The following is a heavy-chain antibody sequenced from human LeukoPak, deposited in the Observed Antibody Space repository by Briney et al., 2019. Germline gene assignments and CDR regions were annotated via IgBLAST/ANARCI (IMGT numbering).Heavy chain of an antibody. D-gene: IGHD3-10*01. CDR2: ISGTSSYM. V-gene: IGHV3-21*01. CDR3: ARDLHYYGSGP. Sequence: GGSLRLSCAASGFTFSSYAMSWVRQAPGKGLDWVSGISGTSSYMYYGDSVKGRFTVSRDNAKNSLYLQMESLRVEDTAVYYCARDLHYYGSGPWGQGTLVTVSS. CDR1: GFTFSSYA. J-gene: IGHJ5*02.